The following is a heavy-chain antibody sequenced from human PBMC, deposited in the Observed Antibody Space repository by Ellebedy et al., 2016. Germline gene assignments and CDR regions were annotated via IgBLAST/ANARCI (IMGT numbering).Heavy chain of an antibody. D-gene: IGHD3-22*01. CDR3: ASGSSGYFYQRSTAEYFQH. V-gene: IGHV5-51*01. CDR1: GYSFTSYW. CDR2: IYPGDSDT. Sequence: GGSLRLSCKGSGYSFTSYWIGWVRQMPGKGLEWMGIIYPGDSDTRYSPSFQGQVTISADKSISTAYLQWSSLKASDTAMYYCASGSSGYFYQRSTAEYFQHWGQGTLVTVSS. J-gene: IGHJ1*01.